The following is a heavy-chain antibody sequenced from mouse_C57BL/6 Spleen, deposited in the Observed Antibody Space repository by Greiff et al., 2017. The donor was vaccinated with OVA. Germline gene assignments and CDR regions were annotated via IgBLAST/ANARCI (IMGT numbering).Heavy chain of an antibody. CDR3: ARGGDYDVRYYAMDY. J-gene: IGHJ4*01. V-gene: IGHV1-62-3*01. CDR1: GYTFTSYW. CDR2: IDPNSGGT. D-gene: IGHD2-4*01. Sequence: QVQLQQPGAELVKPGASVKLSCKASGYTFTSYWMHWVKQRPGRGLEWIGRIDPNSGGTKYNEKFKGKATFTADTSSNTAYMQLSSLTTEDSAIYYCARGGDYDVRYYAMDYWGQGTSVTVSS.